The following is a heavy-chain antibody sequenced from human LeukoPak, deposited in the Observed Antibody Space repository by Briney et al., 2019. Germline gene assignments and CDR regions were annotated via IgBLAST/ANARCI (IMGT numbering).Heavy chain of an antibody. D-gene: IGHD5-18*01. CDR3: ARDVSYGYVDY. CDR2: IWYDGSNK. CDR1: GFTFSSYG. Sequence: PGGSLRLSCAASGFTFSSYGMHWVRQAPGKGLEWVAVIWYDGSNKYYADSVKGRFTISRDNSKNTLYLQMNSLRAEDTAVYYCARDVSYGYVDYWGQGTLVTVSS. V-gene: IGHV3-33*01. J-gene: IGHJ4*02.